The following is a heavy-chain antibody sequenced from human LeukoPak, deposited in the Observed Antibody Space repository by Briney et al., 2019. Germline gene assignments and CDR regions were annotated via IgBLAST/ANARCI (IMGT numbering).Heavy chain of an antibody. J-gene: IGHJ4*02. V-gene: IGHV3-23*01. Sequence: GGSLRFSCAASGFTFSSYAKSWVRQAPGKGLEWVSAISGSGGSTYYADSVKGRFTISRDNSKNTLYLQMNSLRAEDTAVYYCAKAEDYYYDSSGYYYGWGQGTLVTVSS. CDR2: ISGSGGST. CDR3: AKAEDYYYDSSGYYYG. CDR1: GFTFSSYA. D-gene: IGHD3-22*01.